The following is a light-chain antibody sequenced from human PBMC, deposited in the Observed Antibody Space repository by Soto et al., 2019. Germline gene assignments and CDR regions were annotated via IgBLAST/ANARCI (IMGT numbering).Light chain of an antibody. Sequence: AIQLTQSPSSLSASLGDRVTITCRASQGISSALAWYQQKPGKAPKLLISHASSLESGVPSRFSGSGSGTDFTLTSSSLQPEDFATYHCQQFNTYPTFGGGTKVEIK. CDR1: QGISSA. V-gene: IGKV1-13*02. J-gene: IGKJ4*01. CDR2: HAS. CDR3: QQFNTYPT.